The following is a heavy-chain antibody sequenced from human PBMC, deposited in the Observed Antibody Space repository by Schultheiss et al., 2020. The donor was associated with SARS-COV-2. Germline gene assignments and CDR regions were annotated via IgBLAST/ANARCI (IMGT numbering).Heavy chain of an antibody. CDR2: ISYDGSNK. D-gene: IGHD6-19*01. J-gene: IGHJ6*02. CDR1: GFTFSSYA. V-gene: IGHV3-30-3*01. CDR3: AGSGVAGNYYYGMDV. Sequence: GESLKISCAASGFTFSSYAMHWVRQAPGKGLEWVAVISYDGSNKYYADSVKGRFTISRDNAKNSLYLQMNSLRAEDTAVYYCAGSGVAGNYYYGMDVWGQGTTVTVSS.